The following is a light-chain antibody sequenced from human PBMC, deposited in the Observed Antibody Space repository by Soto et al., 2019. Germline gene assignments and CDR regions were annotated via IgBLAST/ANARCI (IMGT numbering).Light chain of an antibody. V-gene: IGLV1-40*01. CDR2: VNN. J-gene: IGLJ3*02. CDR3: QSYDGSLSGSV. CDR1: HSNIGAGYD. Sequence: QSALTQPPSVSGAPGKRVTISCTGSHSNIGAGYDVHWYQQLPGTAPRLLIYVNNNRPSGVPDRFSGSKSDTSASLAITGLQADDEADYFCQSYDGSLSGSVFGGGTKLTVL.